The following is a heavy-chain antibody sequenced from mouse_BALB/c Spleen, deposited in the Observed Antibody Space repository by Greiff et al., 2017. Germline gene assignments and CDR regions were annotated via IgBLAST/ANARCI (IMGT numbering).Heavy chain of an antibody. CDR3: ARDLRGYFDY. J-gene: IGHJ2*01. V-gene: IGHV1S137*01. CDR1: GYTFTDYA. Sequence: VKLQESGAELVRPGVSVKISCKGSGYTFTDYAMHWVKQSHAKSLEWIGVISTYYGDASYNQKFKGKATMTVDKSSSTAYMELARLTSEDSAIYYCARDLRGYFDYWGQGTTLTVSS. CDR2: ISTYYGDA. D-gene: IGHD1-1*01.